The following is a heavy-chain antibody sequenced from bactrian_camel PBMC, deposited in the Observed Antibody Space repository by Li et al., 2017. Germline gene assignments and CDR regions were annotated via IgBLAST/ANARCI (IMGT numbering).Heavy chain of an antibody. Sequence: QVQLVESGGGLVQPGGSLRLSCSASGFTFSSSIMSWVRQAPGKGLECVSSIYEDERITYYADSVKGRFTISRDNAMNTMYLQMNSLISEDTAMYFCAADPRRCLTLRDEYATWGQGTQVTVS. D-gene: IGHD1*01. CDR3: AADPRRCLTLRDEYAT. V-gene: IGHV3S7*01. J-gene: IGHJ4*01. CDR1: GFTFSSSI. CDR2: IYEDERIT.